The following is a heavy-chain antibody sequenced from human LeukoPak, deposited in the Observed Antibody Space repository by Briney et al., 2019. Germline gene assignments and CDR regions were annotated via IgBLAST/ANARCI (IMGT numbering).Heavy chain of an antibody. D-gene: IGHD5-18*01. Sequence: GGSLRLSCAASGFTVSSNYMSWVRQAPGKGLEWVSAIYSGGSTYYADSVKGRFTISRDNSKNTLYLQMNSLRAEDTAVYYCARGGYSYGYIGFDYWGQGTLVTVSS. J-gene: IGHJ4*02. CDR3: ARGGYSYGYIGFDY. CDR2: IYSGGST. V-gene: IGHV3-66*01. CDR1: GFTVSSNY.